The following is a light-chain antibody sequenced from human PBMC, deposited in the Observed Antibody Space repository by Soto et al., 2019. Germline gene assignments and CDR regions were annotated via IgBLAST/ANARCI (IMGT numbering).Light chain of an antibody. CDR1: QGIGNA. V-gene: IGKV1-17*01. J-gene: IGKJ5*01. CDR2: SAS. Sequence: DIQMTHSPSSLSASVEDRVTITFRASQGIGNALGWYQQKPGKAPKRLIYSASSLQSWVPSRFSGSGSGTDFTLTISSLQPEDFATYFCQKLNSYPITFGQGTRLEIK. CDR3: QKLNSYPIT.